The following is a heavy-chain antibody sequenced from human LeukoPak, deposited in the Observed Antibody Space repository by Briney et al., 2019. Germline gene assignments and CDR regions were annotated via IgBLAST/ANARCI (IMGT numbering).Heavy chain of an antibody. J-gene: IGHJ4*02. Sequence: SETLSLTCTVSGGSISSYYWSWIRQPAGKGLEWIGRIYTSGSTNYNPSLKSRVTMSVDTPKNQFSLKLSSVTAADTAVYYCARDQYYYDSSGYLFDYWGQGTLVTVSS. D-gene: IGHD3-22*01. CDR3: ARDQYYYDSSGYLFDY. CDR2: IYTSGST. V-gene: IGHV4-4*07. CDR1: GGSISSYY.